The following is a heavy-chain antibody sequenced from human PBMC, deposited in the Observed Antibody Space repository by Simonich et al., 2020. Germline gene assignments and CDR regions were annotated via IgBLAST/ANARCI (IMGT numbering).Heavy chain of an antibody. CDR2: INPKSGGT. J-gene: IGHJ6*03. Sequence: QVQLVQSGAEVKKPGASVKVSCKASGYTFTGYYMHWVRQAPGQGLEWMGWINPKSGGTNSAQKVQGRVTMTRDTSISTAYMELSRLRSDDTAVYYCARGALTGDYYYMDVWGKGTTVTVSS. D-gene: IGHD7-27*01. CDR1: GYTFTGYY. CDR3: ARGALTGDYYYMDV. V-gene: IGHV1-2*02.